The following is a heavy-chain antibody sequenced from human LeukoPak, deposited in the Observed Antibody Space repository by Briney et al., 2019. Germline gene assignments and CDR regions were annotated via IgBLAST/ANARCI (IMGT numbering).Heavy chain of an antibody. CDR3: AKGARWELPLDY. CDR2: ISGSGGRT. D-gene: IGHD1-26*01. Sequence: GGSLRLSCTASGFTFGDYAMSWVRQAPGKGLEWVSAISGSGGRTYYADSVKGRFTISRDNSMDTLYLQMNSLRADDTAVYYCAKGARWELPLDYWGQGTLVTVSS. J-gene: IGHJ4*02. V-gene: IGHV3-23*01. CDR1: GFTFGDYA.